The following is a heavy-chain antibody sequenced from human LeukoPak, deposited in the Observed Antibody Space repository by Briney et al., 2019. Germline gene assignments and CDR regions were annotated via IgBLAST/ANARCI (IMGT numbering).Heavy chain of an antibody. V-gene: IGHV3-23*01. CDR3: AKDTNYYDSSGPLDAFDI. CDR1: GFTFSSYA. J-gene: IGHJ3*02. D-gene: IGHD3-22*01. CDR2: ISGSGSST. Sequence: GGSLRLSCAASGFTFSSYAMSWVRQAPGKGLEWVSAISGSGSSTYYADSVKGRFTISRDNSKNTLYLQMNSLRAEDTAVYYCAKDTNYYDSSGPLDAFDIWGQGTMVTVSS.